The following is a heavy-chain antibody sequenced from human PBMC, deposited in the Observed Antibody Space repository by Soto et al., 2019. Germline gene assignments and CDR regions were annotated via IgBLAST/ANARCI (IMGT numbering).Heavy chain of an antibody. D-gene: IGHD5-12*01. V-gene: IGHV1-46*03. CDR3: ARGDSGNESRFDG. Sequence: QVQLVQSGAEVKKPGASVKVSCTASGYTFTSYYMHWVRQAPGQGLEWMGIINPSGGSTSYAQKFHGRLTMTGDTYRSTVYMELSSRRSEDAAVYYFARGDSGNESRFDGCGKGTLVSV. CDR2: INPSGGST. J-gene: IGHJ4*02. CDR1: GYTFTSYY.